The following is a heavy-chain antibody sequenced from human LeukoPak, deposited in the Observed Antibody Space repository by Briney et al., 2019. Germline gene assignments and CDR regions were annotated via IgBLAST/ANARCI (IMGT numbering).Heavy chain of an antibody. CDR1: GYTFTSYY. CDR3: ARSPPYSSSSGGFDP. Sequence: ASVKVSCKASGYTFTSYYMHWVRQAPGQGLEWVGIINPSGGSTSHAQKFQGRVTMTRDTSTSTVYMELSSLRSEDTAVYYCARSPPYSSSSGGFDPWGQGTLVTVSS. J-gene: IGHJ5*02. V-gene: IGHV1-46*01. D-gene: IGHD6-6*01. CDR2: INPSGGST.